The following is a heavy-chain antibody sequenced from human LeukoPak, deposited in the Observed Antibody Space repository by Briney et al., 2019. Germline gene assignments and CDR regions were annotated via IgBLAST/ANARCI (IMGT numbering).Heavy chain of an antibody. CDR3: ARDDFSGSYCD. CDR1: GFTFSNNW. D-gene: IGHD1-26*01. V-gene: IGHV3-7*01. CDR2: IKGDGSEK. J-gene: IGHJ4*02. Sequence: GGSLRLSCAASGFTFSNNWMSWVRQAPGKGLEWVANIKGDGSEKYYVDSVKGRFTISRDNTKNSLYLKMNSLRADDTATYYCARDDFSGSYCDWGQGTLVTVSS.